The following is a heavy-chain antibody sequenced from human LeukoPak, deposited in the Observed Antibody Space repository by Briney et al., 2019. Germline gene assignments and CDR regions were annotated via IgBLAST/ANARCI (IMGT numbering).Heavy chain of an antibody. V-gene: IGHV3-64*01. CDR2: ISSNGGST. D-gene: IGHD5-18*01. CDR3: ARDRGIQLWFDY. Sequence: GGSLRLSCAASGFTFSSYAMHWVRQAPGKGLEYVSAISSNGGSTCYANSVKGRFTISRDNSKNTLYLQMGSLRAEDMAVYYCARDRGIQLWFDYWGQGTLVTVSS. J-gene: IGHJ4*02. CDR1: GFTFSSYA.